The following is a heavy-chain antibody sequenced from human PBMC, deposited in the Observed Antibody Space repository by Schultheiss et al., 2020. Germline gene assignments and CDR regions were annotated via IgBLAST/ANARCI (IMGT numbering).Heavy chain of an antibody. Sequence: GGSLRLSCAASGFSFSSYAMGWVRQVPGKGLEWVWGISGSGGSTYYADSVKGRFTISRDNSKNTLYLQMNSLRAEDTAVYYCAKDYRGNRGDYYWYYGIDVWGQGTMVTVSS. CDR3: AKDYRGNRGDYYWYYGIDV. D-gene: IGHD1-26*01. J-gene: IGHJ6*02. V-gene: IGHV3-23*01. CDR2: ISGSGGST. CDR1: GFSFSSYA.